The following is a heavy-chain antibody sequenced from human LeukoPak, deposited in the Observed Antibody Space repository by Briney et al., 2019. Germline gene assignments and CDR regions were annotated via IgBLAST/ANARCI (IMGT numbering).Heavy chain of an antibody. Sequence: PGGSLRLSCAASGFTFSSYSMNWVRQAPGKGLEWVSSISSSSSYIYYADSVKGRFTISRDNAKNSLYLQMNSLRAEDTAVYYCARPCDYGDYVLSSWGQGTLVTVSS. CDR1: GFTFSSYS. V-gene: IGHV3-21*01. D-gene: IGHD4-17*01. CDR3: ARPCDYGDYVLSS. CDR2: ISSSSSYI. J-gene: IGHJ4*02.